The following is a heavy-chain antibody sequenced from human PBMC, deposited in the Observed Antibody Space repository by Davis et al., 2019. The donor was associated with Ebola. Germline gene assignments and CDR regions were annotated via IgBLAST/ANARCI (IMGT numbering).Heavy chain of an antibody. J-gene: IGHJ4*02. V-gene: IGHV3-11*04. D-gene: IGHD2-2*01. Sequence: GESLKISCAASGFTFSDYYMSWIRQAPGKGLEWVSYISSSGSAIHNADSVKGRFTISRDNAKNSLYLQMNSLRAEDTAVYYCARVPAAKGHFDYWGQGTLVTVSS. CDR2: ISSSGSAI. CDR1: GFTFSDYY. CDR3: ARVPAAKGHFDY.